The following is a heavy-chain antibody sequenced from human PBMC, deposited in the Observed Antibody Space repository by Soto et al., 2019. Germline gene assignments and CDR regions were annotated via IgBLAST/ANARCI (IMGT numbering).Heavy chain of an antibody. CDR2: INRHGDST. J-gene: IGHJ4*02. Sequence: EVYLVESGGGVVRPGGSLRLSCVASGFGFDEYGMSWVRQGPGKGLEWVSGINRHGDSTGYADSVKGRFTISRDNAKSSLYLQMNGLRAEDTAFYYCARDHRWGYEYGDYGDSWGQGTLVTVSS. CDR1: GFGFDEYG. V-gene: IGHV3-20*04. CDR3: ARDHRWGYEYGDYGDS. D-gene: IGHD4-17*01.